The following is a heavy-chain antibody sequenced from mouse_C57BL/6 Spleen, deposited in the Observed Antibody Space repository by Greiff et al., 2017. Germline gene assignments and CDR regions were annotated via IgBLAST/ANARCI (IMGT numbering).Heavy chain of an antibody. J-gene: IGHJ3*01. Sequence: EVQVVESGPGLVKPSQSLSLTCSVTGYSITSGYYWNWIRQFPGNKLEWMGYISYDGSNNYNPSLKNRISITRDTSKNQFFLKLNSVTTEDTATYYGAREGLYYGSSYEGFAYWGQGTLVTVSA. CDR1: GYSITSGYY. CDR2: ISYDGSN. CDR3: AREGLYYGSSYEGFAY. V-gene: IGHV3-6*01. D-gene: IGHD1-1*01.